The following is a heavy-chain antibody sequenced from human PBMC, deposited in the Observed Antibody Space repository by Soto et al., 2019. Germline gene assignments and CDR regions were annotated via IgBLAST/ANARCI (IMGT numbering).Heavy chain of an antibody. V-gene: IGHV3-48*02. J-gene: IGHJ4*02. CDR1: GFTFSSYS. Sequence: GGSLRLSCAASGFTFSSYSMNWVRQAPGKGLEWVSYISSSSTIYYADSVKGRFTISRDNAKNSLYLQMNSLRDEDTAVYYCARGVGKTDYWGQGTLVTVSS. CDR2: ISSSSTI. CDR3: ARGVGKTDY. D-gene: IGHD1-26*01.